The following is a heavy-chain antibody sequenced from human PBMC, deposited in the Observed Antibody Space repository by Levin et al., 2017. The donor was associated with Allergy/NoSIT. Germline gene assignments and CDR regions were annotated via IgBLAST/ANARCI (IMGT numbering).Heavy chain of an antibody. D-gene: IGHD3-10*01. J-gene: IGHJ5*02. CDR3: ARDYYGSGPFDP. CDR2: IYTSGST. CDR1: GGSISSGSYY. V-gene: IGHV4-61*02. Sequence: LRLSCTVSGGSISSGSYYWSWIRQPAGKGLEWIGRIYTSGSTNYNPSLKSRVTISVDTSKNQFSLKLSSVTAADTAVYYCARDYYGSGPFDPWGQGTLVTVSS.